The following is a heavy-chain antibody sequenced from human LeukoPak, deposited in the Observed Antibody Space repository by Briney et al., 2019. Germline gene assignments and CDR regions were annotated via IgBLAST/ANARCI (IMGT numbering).Heavy chain of an antibody. Sequence: GESLKISCKGSGYSFTSYWIGWVRQMPGKGLEWMGIIYPGDSDTRYSPSFQGQVTISADKSISTAYLQWSSLKASDIAMYYCARRRPDCSGGSCYTNWFDPWGQGTLVTVSS. J-gene: IGHJ5*02. D-gene: IGHD2-15*01. CDR1: GYSFTSYW. CDR2: IYPGDSDT. V-gene: IGHV5-51*01. CDR3: ARRRPDCSGGSCYTNWFDP.